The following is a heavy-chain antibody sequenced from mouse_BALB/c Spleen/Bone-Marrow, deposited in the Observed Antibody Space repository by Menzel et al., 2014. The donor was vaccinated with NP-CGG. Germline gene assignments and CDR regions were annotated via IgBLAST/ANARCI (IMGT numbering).Heavy chain of an antibody. V-gene: IGHV7-3*02. CDR1: GFTFTDYY. Sequence: EVMLVESGGGLVQPGGSLRLSCATSGFTFTDYYMSWVRQPPGKALEWLGFIRNKANGYTTEYSASVKGRFTISRDNSQRIVYLQMNILRTEDSATYYCARDRNYDIHWYLDVWGAGTTVTVSS. D-gene: IGHD1-1*01. CDR3: ARDRNYDIHWYLDV. J-gene: IGHJ1*01. CDR2: IRNKANGYTT.